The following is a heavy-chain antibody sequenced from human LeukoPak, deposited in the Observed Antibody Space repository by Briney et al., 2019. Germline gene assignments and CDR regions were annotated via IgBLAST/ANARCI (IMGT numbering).Heavy chain of an antibody. CDR2: ISSSGSAI. Sequence: GGSLRLSCAASGFIFSSYHMDWVRQAPGKGLEWLSYISSSGSAIYYADSVKGRFTISRDNAKNSLYLQMNSLRAEDTAVYYCARDGATGGVRYYYGMDVWGQGTTVTV. CDR1: GFIFSSYH. J-gene: IGHJ6*02. V-gene: IGHV3-48*03. D-gene: IGHD5-24*01. CDR3: ARDGATGGVRYYYGMDV.